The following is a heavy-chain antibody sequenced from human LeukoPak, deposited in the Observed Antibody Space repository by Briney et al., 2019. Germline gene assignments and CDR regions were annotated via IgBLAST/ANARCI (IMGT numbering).Heavy chain of an antibody. J-gene: IGHJ3*01. CDR3: TRDIEEFGSGHYAFDL. D-gene: IGHD3-10*01. CDR1: GFTFSSYG. V-gene: IGHV3-33*01. CDR2: IWYDGSNK. Sequence: GGSLRLSCAASGFTFSSYGMHWVRQAPDKGLEWVAVIWYDGSNKYYADSVKGRFTMSRDNSKNSLYLQMNSLTIEDTALYFCTRDIEEFGSGHYAFDLWGQGTLVTVSS.